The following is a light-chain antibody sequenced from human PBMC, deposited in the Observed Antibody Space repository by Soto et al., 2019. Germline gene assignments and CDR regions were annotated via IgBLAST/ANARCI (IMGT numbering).Light chain of an antibody. V-gene: IGKV1-5*03. Sequence: DIQLTQSPSTLSASVGDRVTITCRASQSINGWLAWYQQKPGQAPKLLIYNASTLESGVPSRFSGSGSGTEFTLTVSSLQPDDFATYYCHQYHNFPRTFGQGTKVDIK. J-gene: IGKJ1*01. CDR2: NAS. CDR3: HQYHNFPRT. CDR1: QSINGW.